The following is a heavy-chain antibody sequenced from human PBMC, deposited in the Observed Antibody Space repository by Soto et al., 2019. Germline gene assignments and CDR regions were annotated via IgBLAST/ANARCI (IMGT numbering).Heavy chain of an antibody. CDR3: ARMYTSGWLGY. J-gene: IGHJ4*02. CDR1: DESFSDYY. CDR2: INHSGTT. V-gene: IGHV4-34*02. Sequence: QVQLQQWGAGLLKPSETLSLTCAVYDESFSDYYWSWIRQPPGKGLEWIGEINHSGTTNYNPSLESRVTISVDTSNTHFSLKLSSVTVADTAVYYCARMYTSGWLGYWGQGTLVTVSS. D-gene: IGHD6-19*01.